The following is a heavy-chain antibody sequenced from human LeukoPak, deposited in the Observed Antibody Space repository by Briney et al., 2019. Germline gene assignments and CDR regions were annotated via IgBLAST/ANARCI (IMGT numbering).Heavy chain of an antibody. V-gene: IGHV4-34*01. CDR3: AVEYSSSSSMIY. D-gene: IGHD6-6*01. J-gene: IGHJ4*02. CDR2: INHSGST. CDR1: GGSFSGYY. Sequence: PSETPSLTCAVYGGSFSGYYWSWIRQPPGKGLEWIGEINHSGSTNYNPSLKSRVTISVDTSKSQFSLKLSSVTAADTAVYYCAVEYSSSSSMIYWGQGTLVTVS.